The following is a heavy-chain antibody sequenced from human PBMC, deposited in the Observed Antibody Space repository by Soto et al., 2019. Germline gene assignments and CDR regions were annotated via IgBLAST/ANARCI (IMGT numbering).Heavy chain of an antibody. V-gene: IGHV3-23*01. D-gene: IGHD3-9*01. Sequence: GGSLRLSCAASGFTFSSYAMSWVRQAPGKGLEWVSAISGSGGSTYYADSVKGRFTISRDNSKNTLYLQMNSLRAEDTAVYYCAKDREYDILTGFPEYFQHWGQGTLVTVSS. J-gene: IGHJ1*01. CDR1: GFTFSSYA. CDR2: ISGSGGST. CDR3: AKDREYDILTGFPEYFQH.